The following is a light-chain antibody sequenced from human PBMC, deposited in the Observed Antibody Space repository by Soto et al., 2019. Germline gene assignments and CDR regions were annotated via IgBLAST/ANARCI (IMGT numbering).Light chain of an antibody. CDR3: SSYTSSSTRV. Sequence: QSALTQPASVSGSPGQSITFSCTGTSSDVGGYNYVSWYQQNPGKAPKLMIYDVNNRPSGVSYRFSGSKSGNTASLTISGLQAEDEADYYCSSYTSSSTRVFGTGTKVTVL. V-gene: IGLV2-14*01. CDR2: DVN. CDR1: SSDVGGYNY. J-gene: IGLJ1*01.